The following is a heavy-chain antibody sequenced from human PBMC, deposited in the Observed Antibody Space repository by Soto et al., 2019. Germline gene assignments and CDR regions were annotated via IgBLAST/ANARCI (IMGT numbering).Heavy chain of an antibody. Sequence: QVQLVESGGGVVQPGRSLRLSCAASGFTFSSYAMHWVRQAPGKGLEWVAVISYDGSNKYYADSVKGRFTISRDNSKNTLYLQMNSLRDEDTAVYYCARVSTYYDSSGYLDYWGQGTLVTVSS. CDR1: GFTFSSYA. J-gene: IGHJ4*02. CDR3: ARVSTYYDSSGYLDY. V-gene: IGHV3-30-3*01. D-gene: IGHD3-22*01. CDR2: ISYDGSNK.